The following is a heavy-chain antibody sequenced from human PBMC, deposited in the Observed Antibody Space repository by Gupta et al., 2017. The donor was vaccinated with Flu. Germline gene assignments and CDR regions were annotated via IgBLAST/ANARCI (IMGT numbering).Heavy chain of an antibody. J-gene: IGHJ3*02. V-gene: IGHV3-30*03. CDR2: ISYDGSNE. Sequence: QVQVAESGGGVVQPGRSLRLSCAASGFIFGSFAMHWVRQAPGKGLEWVAVISYDGSNEYSADSVKGRFTISRDNSKNTVFLQMTGLKTEDTAVYDCVRSSGAYYGGFDIWGQGTMGTVSS. CDR1: GFIFGSFA. D-gene: IGHD3-16*01. CDR3: VRSSGAYYGGFDI.